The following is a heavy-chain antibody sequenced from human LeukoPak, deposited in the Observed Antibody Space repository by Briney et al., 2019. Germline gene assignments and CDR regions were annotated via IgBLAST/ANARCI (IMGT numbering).Heavy chain of an antibody. Sequence: SQTLSLTCTVSGGSISSGSYYWSWIRQPPGKGLEWIGYIYYSGSTNYNPSLKSRVTISVDTSKNQFSLKLSSVTAADTAVYYCAVDYSSSWYYFDYWGQGTLVTVSS. J-gene: IGHJ4*02. CDR1: GGSISSGSYY. CDR3: AVDYSSSWYYFDY. V-gene: IGHV4-61*01. CDR2: IYYSGST. D-gene: IGHD6-13*01.